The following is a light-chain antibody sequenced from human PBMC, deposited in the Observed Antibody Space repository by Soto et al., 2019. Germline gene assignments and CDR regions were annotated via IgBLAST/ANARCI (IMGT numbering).Light chain of an antibody. Sequence: DIQMTQSPSSLSASVGDRVTITCRASQSISTYLNWYQQKPGKAPNLLIYAASSLQSGVPSRFSGRGSGTDFTLTISSLQPEDFATYYCQQSYSTPQTFGQGTNLEIK. J-gene: IGKJ2*01. CDR1: QSISTY. CDR3: QQSYSTPQT. V-gene: IGKV1-39*01. CDR2: AAS.